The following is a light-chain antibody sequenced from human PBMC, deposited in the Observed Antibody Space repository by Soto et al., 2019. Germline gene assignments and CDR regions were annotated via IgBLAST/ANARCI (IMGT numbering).Light chain of an antibody. CDR3: NSYAGDIIRFV. J-gene: IGLJ1*01. CDR1: SSDVGAYKY. CDR2: EVS. V-gene: IGLV2-14*01. Sequence: QSVLTQPASVSGSPGQSVTISCTGTSSDVGAYKYVSWYQQHPGKAPKLMIYEVSNRPSGVSNRFSGSKSGNTASLAISGPQADDEADYYCNSYAGDIIRFVFGTGTKGTVL.